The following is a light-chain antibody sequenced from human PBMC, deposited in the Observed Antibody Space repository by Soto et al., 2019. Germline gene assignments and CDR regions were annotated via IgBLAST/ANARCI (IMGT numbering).Light chain of an antibody. V-gene: IGKV1-39*01. CDR1: QSISSH. CDR2: AAS. Sequence: DIQMTQSPSSLSASLGDRVTITCRASQSISSHLNWYQQKPGKAPKLLIYAASSLQSGVPSSFSGSGSGTDFTLTISSLQPEDFATYYCRQTYSAPYTFGQGTKLEIK. J-gene: IGKJ2*01. CDR3: RQTYSAPYT.